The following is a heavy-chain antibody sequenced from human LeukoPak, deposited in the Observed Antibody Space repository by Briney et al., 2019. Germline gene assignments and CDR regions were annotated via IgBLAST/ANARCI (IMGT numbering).Heavy chain of an antibody. D-gene: IGHD6-19*01. CDR2: INTNTGNP. CDR1: GYTFTSYA. V-gene: IGHV7-4-1*02. CDR3: AKASRDSSGWYYYYYYMDV. J-gene: IGHJ6*03. Sequence: ASVKVSCKASGYTFTSYAMNWVRQAPGQGLEWMGRINTNTGNPTYAQGFTGRFVFSLDTSVSTAYLQISSLKAEDTAVYYCAKASRDSSGWYYYYYYMDVWGKGTTVTVSS.